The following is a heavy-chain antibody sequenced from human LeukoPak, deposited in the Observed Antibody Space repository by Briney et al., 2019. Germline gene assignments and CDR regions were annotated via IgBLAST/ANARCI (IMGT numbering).Heavy chain of an antibody. CDR3: ARWRVGATTGFDT. J-gene: IGHJ5*02. V-gene: IGHV3-21*01. CDR1: GFTFSSYS. D-gene: IGHD1-26*01. Sequence: GGSLRLSCAASGFTFSSYSMNWVRQAPGKGLEWVSSISSSSSYIYYADSVKGRFTISRDNAKNSLYLQMNSLRAEDTAVYYCARWRVGATTGFDTWGQGTLVTVSS. CDR2: ISSSSSYI.